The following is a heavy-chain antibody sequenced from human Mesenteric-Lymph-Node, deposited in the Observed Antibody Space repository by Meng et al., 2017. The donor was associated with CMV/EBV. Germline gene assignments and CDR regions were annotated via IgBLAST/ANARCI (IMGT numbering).Heavy chain of an antibody. CDR2: IKEDGEKK. CDR3: ARGGSRIFDY. J-gene: IGHJ4*02. Sequence: GESLKISCAASGFSFDDYVIYWVRQGPGKGLEWVASIKEDGEKKYYVDSVKGRFTVSRDDAKNSLYLQMNSLRAEDTAVYYCARGGSRIFDYWGQGTLVTVSS. D-gene: IGHD5-18*01. V-gene: IGHV3-7*01. CDR1: GFSFDDYV.